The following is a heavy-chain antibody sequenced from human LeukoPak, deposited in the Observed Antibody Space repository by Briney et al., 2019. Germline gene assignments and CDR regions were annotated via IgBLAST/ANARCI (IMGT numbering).Heavy chain of an antibody. CDR2: IYYSGST. J-gene: IGHJ4*02. D-gene: IGHD2-15*01. V-gene: IGHV4-59*01. CDR1: GGSISGNY. CDR3: ARDRPYCSGGSCYPGSFDY. Sequence: KPSETLSLTCTVSGGSISGNYWGWIRQPPGKGLEWIGYIYYSGSTNYNPSLKSRVTISVDTSKNQFSLKLTSVTAADTAVYYCARDRPYCSGGSCYPGSFDYWGQGTLVTVSS.